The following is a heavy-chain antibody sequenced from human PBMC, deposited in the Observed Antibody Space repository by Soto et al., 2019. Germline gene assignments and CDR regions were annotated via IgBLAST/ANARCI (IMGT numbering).Heavy chain of an antibody. J-gene: IGHJ5*02. Sequence: SETLSLTCTVSGGSISSYYWSWIRQPPGKGLEWIGYIYYSGSTNYNPSLKSRVTISVDTSKNQFSLKLSSVTAADTAVYYCARSLLRYFDWFEGENCFDPWGQGTLVTVSS. CDR2: IYYSGST. CDR3: ARSLLRYFDWFEGENCFDP. D-gene: IGHD3-9*01. CDR1: GGSISSYY. V-gene: IGHV4-59*08.